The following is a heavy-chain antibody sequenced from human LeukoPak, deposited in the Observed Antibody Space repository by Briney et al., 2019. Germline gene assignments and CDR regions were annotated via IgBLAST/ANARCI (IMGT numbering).Heavy chain of an antibody. CDR3: ARRSYDSAIYYNAWYFDY. D-gene: IGHD3-10*01. CDR1: GGSLSGYQ. CDR2: INYGGGT. J-gene: IGHJ4*02. Sequence: PSETLSLTCAVYGGSLSGYQWSWIRQPPGRGLEWIGEINYGGGTNSNPSLKTRVTISVDTSKNQFSLKLSSVTAADTAVYHCARRSYDSAIYYNAWYFDYWGQGTQVTVSS. V-gene: IGHV4-34*01.